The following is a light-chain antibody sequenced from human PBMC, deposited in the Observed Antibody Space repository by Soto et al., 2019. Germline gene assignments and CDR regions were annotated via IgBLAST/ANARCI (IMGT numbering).Light chain of an antibody. J-gene: IGKJ1*01. CDR3: QQYNNWPRPCT. CDR1: QSVGTS. V-gene: IGKV3D-15*01. Sequence: EIVLTQSPATLSLPPGERATFSCKASQSVGTSLAWFQQKPAQAPGLLIYDASARATGIRARFSGSGFETEFTLHITSLQSEDFALYYCQQYNNWPRPCTLGKGTKVDIK. CDR2: DAS.